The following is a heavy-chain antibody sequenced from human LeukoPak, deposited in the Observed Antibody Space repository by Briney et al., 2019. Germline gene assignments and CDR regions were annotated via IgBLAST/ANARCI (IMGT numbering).Heavy chain of an antibody. Sequence: ASVKVSCKASGYTFTGYYLHWVRQAPGQGLEWMGWINPNSGGTNYAQKFQGRVTMTRDTSISTAYMELSRLRPDDTAVYYCARDSNYYFDYWGQGTLVTVSS. J-gene: IGHJ4*02. CDR3: ARDSNYYFDY. D-gene: IGHD4-11*01. CDR1: GYTFTGYY. V-gene: IGHV1-2*02. CDR2: INPNSGGT.